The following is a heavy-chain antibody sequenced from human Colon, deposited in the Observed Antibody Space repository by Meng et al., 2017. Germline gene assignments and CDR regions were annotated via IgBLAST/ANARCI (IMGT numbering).Heavy chain of an antibody. Sequence: SETLSLTCTVSGGSISSGDYYWIWFRQHPGKVLEWIGYINYSGRTYYNPSLKSLVTISVDTSNNQFSLKLSSATVADTAVYYCARRYHDSTTDAFDIWGQGTTVTVSS. J-gene: IGHJ3*02. CDR3: ARRYHDSTTDAFDI. V-gene: IGHV4-31*01. CDR2: INYSGRT. CDR1: GGSISSGDYY. D-gene: IGHD3-22*01.